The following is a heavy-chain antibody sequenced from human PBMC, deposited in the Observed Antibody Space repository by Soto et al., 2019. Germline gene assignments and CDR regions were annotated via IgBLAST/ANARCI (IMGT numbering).Heavy chain of an antibody. D-gene: IGHD6-13*01. CDR3: ARKSGYLIDAFDI. CDR2: IYHSGST. J-gene: IGHJ3*02. V-gene: IGHV4-4*02. Sequence: SETLSLTCAVSGGSISSSNWWGWVRQPPGKGLEWIGEIYHSGSTNYNPSLKSRVTISVDKSKNQFSLKLSSVTAADTAVYYCARKSGYLIDAFDIWGQGTMVTVSS. CDR1: GGSISSSNW.